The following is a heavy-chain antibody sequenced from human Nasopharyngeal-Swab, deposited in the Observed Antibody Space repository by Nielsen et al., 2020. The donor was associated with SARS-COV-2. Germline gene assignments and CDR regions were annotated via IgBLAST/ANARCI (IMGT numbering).Heavy chain of an antibody. V-gene: IGHV4-31*03. J-gene: IGHJ4*02. CDR1: GASMSGFY. D-gene: IGHD3-22*01. Sequence: LRLSCSVSGASMSGFYWSWIRQHPGKGLEWIGYIYSSGATYYNPSLKSRVTISVDTSRNQFALRLTSVTAADTAVYYCATYSSGSYFYFDSWGQGTLVTISS. CDR3: ATYSSGSYFYFDS. CDR2: IYSSGAT.